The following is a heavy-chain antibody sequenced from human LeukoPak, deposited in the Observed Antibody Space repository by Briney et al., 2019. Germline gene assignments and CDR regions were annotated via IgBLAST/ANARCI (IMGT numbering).Heavy chain of an antibody. CDR3: ARDGYYYGSGSYRY. CDR1: GYTFTSYG. CDR2: ISAYNGNT. D-gene: IGHD3-10*01. V-gene: IGHV1-18*01. Sequence: ASVKVSCEASGYTFTSYGISWVRQAPGQGLEWMGWISAYNGNTNYAQKLQGRVTMTTDTSTSTAYMELRSLRSDDTAVYYCARDGYYYGSGSYRYWGQGTLVTVSS. J-gene: IGHJ4*02.